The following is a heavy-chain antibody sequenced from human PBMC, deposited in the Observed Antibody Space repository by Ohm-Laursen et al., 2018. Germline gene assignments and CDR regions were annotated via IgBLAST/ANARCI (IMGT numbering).Heavy chain of an antibody. D-gene: IGHD3-10*01. CDR3: TKGLSGGTGHGNWFDP. Sequence: GSLRLSCAAPGFTFSGYAMSWVRQAPGKGLEWVSVATGSGRYTYYRDSVKGRFTISRDNSKNTLYLQMSSLRVEDTAVYYCTKGLSGGTGHGNWFDPWGQGTLVIVSS. V-gene: IGHV3-23*01. CDR2: ATGSGRYT. J-gene: IGHJ5*02. CDR1: GFTFSGYA.